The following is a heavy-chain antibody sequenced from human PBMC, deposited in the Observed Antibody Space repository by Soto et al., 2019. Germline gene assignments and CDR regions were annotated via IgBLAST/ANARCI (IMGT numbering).Heavy chain of an antibody. V-gene: IGHV4-30-2*01. J-gene: IGHJ5*02. D-gene: IGHD3-10*01. Sequence: SETLSLTCAVSGGSISSGGYSWSWIRQPPGKGLEWIGYMYHSGSTYYNPSLKSRVTISIDRSQNQFSLKFSSVTAAGTAVYYCARVPGPWGQGTLVTVSS. CDR3: ARVPGP. CDR2: MYHSGST. CDR1: GGSISSGGYS.